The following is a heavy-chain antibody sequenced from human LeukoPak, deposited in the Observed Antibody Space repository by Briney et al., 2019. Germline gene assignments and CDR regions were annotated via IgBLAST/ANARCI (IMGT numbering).Heavy chain of an antibody. CDR3: AREYDYVWGSYRYKPFDY. V-gene: IGHV3-48*02. Sequence: GGSLRLSCAASGFTFSAYSKNWVRQAPGKGLEWVSYISSSTTTIYYADSVTGRFTISRDNAKNSLYLQMNSLRDEDTAVYYCAREYDYVWGSYRYKPFDYWGQGTLVTVSS. D-gene: IGHD3-16*02. CDR1: GFTFSAYS. CDR2: ISSSTTTI. J-gene: IGHJ4*02.